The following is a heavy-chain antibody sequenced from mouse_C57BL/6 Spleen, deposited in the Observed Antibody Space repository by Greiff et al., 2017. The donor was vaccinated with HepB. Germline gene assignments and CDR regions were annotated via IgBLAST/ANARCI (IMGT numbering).Heavy chain of an antibody. CDR2: INPSNGGT. D-gene: IGHD2-5*01. J-gene: IGHJ4*01. Sequence: QVQLQQPGTELVKPGASVKLSCKASGYTFTSYWMHWVKQRPGQGLEWIGNINPSNGGTNYNEKFKSKATLTVDKSSSTSYMQLSSLTSEDSAVYYCARFLLSYSNFNYWGQGTSVTVSS. CDR3: ARFLLSYSNFNY. V-gene: IGHV1-53*01. CDR1: GYTFTSYW.